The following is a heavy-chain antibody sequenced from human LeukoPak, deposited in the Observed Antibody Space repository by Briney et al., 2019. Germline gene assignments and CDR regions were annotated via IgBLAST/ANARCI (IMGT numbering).Heavy chain of an antibody. CDR1: GFTFSSYA. D-gene: IGHD3-10*01. CDR2: ISGSGGST. J-gene: IGHJ3*02. V-gene: IGHV3-23*01. Sequence: GGSLRLSCAASGFTFSSYAMSWVRQAPGKGLEWVSAISGSGGSTYYADSVKGRFTISRDNSKNTLYLQMNSLRAEDTAVYYCAKDWRYYGSGSYPPSAFDIWGQGTMVTVSS. CDR3: AKDWRYYGSGSYPPSAFDI.